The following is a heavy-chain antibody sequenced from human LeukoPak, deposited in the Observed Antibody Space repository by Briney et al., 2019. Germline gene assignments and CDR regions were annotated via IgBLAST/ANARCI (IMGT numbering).Heavy chain of an antibody. CDR3: ARDGRAAAGHYYYYMDV. J-gene: IGHJ6*03. CDR2: INTNTGNP. CDR1: GYTFTGYY. D-gene: IGHD6-13*01. V-gene: IGHV7-4-1*02. Sequence: GASVKVSCKASGYTFTGYYMHWVRQAPGQGLEWMGWINTNTGNPTYAQGFTGRFVFSLDTSVSTAYLQISSLKAEDTAVYYCARDGRAAAGHYYYYMDVWGKGTTVTVSS.